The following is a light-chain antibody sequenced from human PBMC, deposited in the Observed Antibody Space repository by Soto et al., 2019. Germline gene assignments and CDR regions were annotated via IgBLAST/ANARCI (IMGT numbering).Light chain of an antibody. V-gene: IGKV1D-8*01. CDR1: QGISIN. J-gene: IGKJ1*01. CDR3: QQYHAFPWT. Sequence: VVWMTQSPSLLSSCTGYRFTISFRVSQGISINLAWYRQRPGKAPDLLIYAASTLQSGVPSRFSGSGSGTDFTLTISFLQSEDFATYYCQQYHAFPWTFGQGTKVDIK. CDR2: AAS.